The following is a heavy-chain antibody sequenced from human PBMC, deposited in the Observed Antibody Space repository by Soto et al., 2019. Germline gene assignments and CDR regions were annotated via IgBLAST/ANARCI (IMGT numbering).Heavy chain of an antibody. CDR2: IFYSGST. CDR1: GDSISSSNYF. D-gene: IGHD6-19*01. V-gene: IGHV4-39*01. Sequence: QLQLQESGPGLVKPWETLSLTCTVSGDSISSSNYFWGWIRQPPGKGLEWIGTIFYSGSTYYNPSLKSRVTISVDTSKNQFSLRLISVTAVDTALYYCARRYGWLYFDYWGQGSLVTVSS. CDR3: ARRYGWLYFDY. J-gene: IGHJ4*02.